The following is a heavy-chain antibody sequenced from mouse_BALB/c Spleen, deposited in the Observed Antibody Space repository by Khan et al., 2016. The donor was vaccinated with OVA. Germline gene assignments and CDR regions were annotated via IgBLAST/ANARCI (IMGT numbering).Heavy chain of an antibody. Sequence: QVRLQQSGAELVRPGSSMKISCKASGYAFSNYWMNWVRQGPGQGPEWIGQIYPGDGNTNYHGKFKDKVTMTADTSSSTAYLQLSSLTSEDSAVFFCARNRCEFFAYWGQGTLVTVSA. V-gene: IGHV1-80*01. CDR2: IYPGDGNT. CDR3: ARNRCEFFAY. J-gene: IGHJ3*01. CDR1: GYAFSNYW.